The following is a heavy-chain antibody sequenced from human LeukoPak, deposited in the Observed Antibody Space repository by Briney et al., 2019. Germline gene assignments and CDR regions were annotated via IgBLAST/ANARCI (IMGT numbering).Heavy chain of an antibody. CDR3: TSNSVGPL. J-gene: IGHJ4*02. V-gene: IGHV1-46*01. D-gene: IGHD4-23*01. CDR2: FNPSGDTT. Sequence: ASVKVSCKASGYTFTIYYMHWVRQAPGQGLEWLGIFNPSGDTTSYAQKFQGRVTMTRDTSTSTAYMELSSLRSEDTAVYYCTSNSVGPLWGQGTLVTVSS. CDR1: GYTFTIYY.